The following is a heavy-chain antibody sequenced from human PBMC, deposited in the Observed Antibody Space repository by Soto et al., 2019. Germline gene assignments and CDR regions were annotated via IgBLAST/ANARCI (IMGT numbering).Heavy chain of an antibody. Sequence: SVKVSCKAPGGTFKNNGISWVRQAPGQGLEWMGGIIPVFGTTNYAQKFQGRLTITADDFTSTVYMELSRLRYEDTAVYYCARENGVAVATILYYGMDVWGQGTTVTVSS. J-gene: IGHJ6*02. CDR1: GGTFKNNG. CDR3: ARENGVAVATILYYGMDV. V-gene: IGHV1-69*13. D-gene: IGHD5-12*01. CDR2: IIPVFGTT.